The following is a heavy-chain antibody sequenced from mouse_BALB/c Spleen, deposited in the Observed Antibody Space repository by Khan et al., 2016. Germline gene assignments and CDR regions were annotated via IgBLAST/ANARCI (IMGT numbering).Heavy chain of an antibody. D-gene: IGHD3-1*01. Sequence: QLEESGPGLVKPSQSLSLTCTVTGYSITSDYAWNWIRQFPGNKLEWMGYISYSGSTSYNPSLKSRISITRDTSKHHSIQQLNSVTSEDTATYYCARSNNSGNSPGWFACWGRGGLVTVSA. J-gene: IGHJ3*01. CDR2: ISYSGST. CDR3: ARSNNSGNSPGWFAC. CDR1: GYSITSDYA. V-gene: IGHV3-2*02.